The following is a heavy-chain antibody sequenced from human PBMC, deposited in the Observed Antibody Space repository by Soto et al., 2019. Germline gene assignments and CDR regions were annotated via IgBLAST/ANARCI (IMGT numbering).Heavy chain of an antibody. CDR3: ARQYGSGSYRLYYYGMDV. Sequence: HGESLKISCKGSGYSFTSYWISWVRQMPGKGLEWMGRMDPSDSYTNYTPSFQGHVTISGDKSTSTAYLQWSSLKASDTAMYYCARQYGSGSYRLYYYGMDVWGQGTTVTVSS. D-gene: IGHD3-10*01. J-gene: IGHJ6*02. CDR2: MDPSDSYT. V-gene: IGHV5-10-1*01. CDR1: GYSFTSYW.